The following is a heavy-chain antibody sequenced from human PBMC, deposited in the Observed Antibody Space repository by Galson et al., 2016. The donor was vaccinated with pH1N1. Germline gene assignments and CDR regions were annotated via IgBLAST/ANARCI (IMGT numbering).Heavy chain of an antibody. V-gene: IGHV3-30-3*01. CDR1: GFTFSHYA. CDR3: ARDHVYGDYFERFFDL. Sequence: SLRLSCAASGFTFSHYAMHWVRQAPGKGLEWVAVISYVESNKDYADSVKGPFTVSRDNSKNTLYLQMNSLRAEDTALYYCARDHVYGDYFERFFDLWGRGTLVTVSS. D-gene: IGHD4-17*01. J-gene: IGHJ2*01. CDR2: ISYVESNK.